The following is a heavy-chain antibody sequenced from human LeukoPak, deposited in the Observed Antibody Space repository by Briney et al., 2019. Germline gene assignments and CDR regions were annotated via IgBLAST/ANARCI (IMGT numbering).Heavy chain of an antibody. D-gene: IGHD2-2*01. V-gene: IGHV3-33*01. J-gene: IGHJ5*02. CDR1: GFTFSSYG. CDR3: ARNAGLRYCSSTSCWGPSWFDP. CDR2: IWYDGSNK. Sequence: GRSLRLSCAASGFTFSSYGMHWVRQAPGKGLEWVAVIWYDGSNKYYADSVKGRFTISRDNSKSTLYLQMNSLRAEDTAVYYCARNAGLRYCSSTSCWGPSWFDPWGQGTLVTVSS.